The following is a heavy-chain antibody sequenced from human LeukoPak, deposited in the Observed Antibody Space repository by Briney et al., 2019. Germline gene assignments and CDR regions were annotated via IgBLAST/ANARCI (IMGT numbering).Heavy chain of an antibody. V-gene: IGHV4-61*01. CDR1: VGSISSGSYY. CDR3: ARAGGLRLGELSFFDY. J-gene: IGHJ4*02. CDR2: IYYSGST. D-gene: IGHD3-16*02. Sequence: SQTLSLTCTVSVGSISSGSYYWSWIRQPPGKGLEWIGYIYYSGSTNYNPSLKSRVTISVDTPKNQFSLKLSSVTAADTAVYYCARAGGLRLGELSFFDYWGQGTLVTVSS.